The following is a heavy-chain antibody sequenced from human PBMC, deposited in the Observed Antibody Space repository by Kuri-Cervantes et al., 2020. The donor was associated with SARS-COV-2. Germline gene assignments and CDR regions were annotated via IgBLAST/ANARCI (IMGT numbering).Heavy chain of an antibody. J-gene: IGHJ4*02. CDR1: GFTLTYRW. CDR2: IKADGGEV. CDR3: AREAFGYCSGGSCYSHY. V-gene: IGHV3-7*01. D-gene: IGHD2-15*01. Sequence: GGSLRLSCEASGFTLTYRWMAWFRQAPGKGLVWVAAIKADGGEVVYVDSAKGRFTISRDNAENSLYLQMNSLRAEDTAVYYCAREAFGYCSGGSCYSHYWGQGTLVTVSS.